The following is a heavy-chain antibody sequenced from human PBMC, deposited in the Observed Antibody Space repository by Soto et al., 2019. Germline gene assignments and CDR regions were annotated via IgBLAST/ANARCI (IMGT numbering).Heavy chain of an antibody. CDR3: ARQDGDDYDSSGHVDD. J-gene: IGHJ4*02. CDR2: IYPGDSDT. CDR1: GYSFTSYW. Sequence: GESLKISCKGSGYSFTSYWIGWVRQMPGKGLEWMGIIYPGDSDTRYSPSFQGQVTISADKSISTAYLQWSSLKASDTAMYYCARQDGDDYDSSGHVDDWGQGTLVTVSS. D-gene: IGHD3-22*01. V-gene: IGHV5-51*01.